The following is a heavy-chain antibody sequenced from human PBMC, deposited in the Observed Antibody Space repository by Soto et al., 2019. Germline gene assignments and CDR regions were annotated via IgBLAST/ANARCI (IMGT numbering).Heavy chain of an antibody. J-gene: IGHJ4*02. CDR1: GGSISSTKW. D-gene: IGHD6-25*01. Sequence: SETLSLTCAVSGGSISSTKWWSWVRQPPGKGLEWIGEIFHGGDTNYNPSLKSRVTISVDKSKNQFSLNLSSVTAADTAVYYCASKGSGWPTFEANWGQGTQVTVSS. V-gene: IGHV4-4*02. CDR2: IFHGGDT. CDR3: ASKGSGWPTFEAN.